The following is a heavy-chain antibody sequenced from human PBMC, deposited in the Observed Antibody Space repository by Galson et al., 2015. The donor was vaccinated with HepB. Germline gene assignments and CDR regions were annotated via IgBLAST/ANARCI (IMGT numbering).Heavy chain of an antibody. Sequence: SVKVSCKASGGTFSSYTISWVRQAPGQGLEWMGRIIPILGIANYAQKFQGRVTITADKSTSTAYMELSSLRSEDTAVYYCASPSYGSGSRVAYYYYGMDVWGQGTTVTVSS. D-gene: IGHD3-10*01. CDR3: ASPSYGSGSRVAYYYYGMDV. J-gene: IGHJ6*02. CDR1: GGTFSSYT. V-gene: IGHV1-69*02. CDR2: IIPILGIA.